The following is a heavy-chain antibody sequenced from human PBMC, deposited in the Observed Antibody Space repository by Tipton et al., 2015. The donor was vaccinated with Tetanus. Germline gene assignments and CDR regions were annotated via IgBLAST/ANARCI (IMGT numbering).Heavy chain of an antibody. Sequence: QLVQSGAEVKKPGESLKISCQASGYTFTSAWIGWVRQMPGKGLEWMGVIYPGDSSTIYSPSFQGLVTISVDKSINTTYLRWTSLKASDSAMYYCARQKGYWGQGTLVTVSS. CDR3: ARQKGY. CDR1: GYTFTSAW. J-gene: IGHJ4*02. V-gene: IGHV5-51*01. CDR2: IYPGDSST.